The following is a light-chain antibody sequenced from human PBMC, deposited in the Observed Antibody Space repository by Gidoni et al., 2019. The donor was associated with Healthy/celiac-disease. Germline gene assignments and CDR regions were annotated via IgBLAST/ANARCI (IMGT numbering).Light chain of an antibody. Sequence: DIQMTQSPSPLSASVGDRVTITCRESQSISSYLNWYQQKPGKAPKLLIYAASSFQSGVPSRFSGSGSGTDFTLTISSLQPEDFATYYCQQSYSTLWTFGQGTKVEIK. CDR1: QSISSY. J-gene: IGKJ1*01. CDR3: QQSYSTLWT. V-gene: IGKV1-39*01. CDR2: AAS.